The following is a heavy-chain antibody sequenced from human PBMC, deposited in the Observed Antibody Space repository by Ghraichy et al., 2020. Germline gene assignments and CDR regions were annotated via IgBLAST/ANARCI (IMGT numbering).Heavy chain of an antibody. Sequence: SETLSLTCAVSGGSISSSNWWSWVRQPPGKGLEWIGEIYHSGSTNYNPSLKSRVTISVDKSKNQFSLKLSSVTAADTAVYYCARDIPRGVGYYGMDVWGQGTTVTVSS. J-gene: IGHJ6*02. D-gene: IGHD3-10*01. CDR2: IYHSGST. CDR1: GGSISSSNW. V-gene: IGHV4-4*02. CDR3: ARDIPRGVGYYGMDV.